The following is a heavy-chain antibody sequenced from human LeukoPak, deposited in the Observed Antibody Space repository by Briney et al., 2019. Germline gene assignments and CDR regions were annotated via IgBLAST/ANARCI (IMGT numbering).Heavy chain of an antibody. CDR3: ARWQWLSKAFDY. D-gene: IGHD6-19*01. CDR2: INPNSGGT. Sequence: AAVKVSCQASGYSFTGYSMHWVRQAPGQGLEWMGWINPNSGGTNYAQKFQGRVTMTRDTSISTAYMELSRLRSDDTAVYYCARWQWLSKAFDYWGQGTLVTVSS. J-gene: IGHJ4*02. CDR1: GYSFTGYS. V-gene: IGHV1-2*02.